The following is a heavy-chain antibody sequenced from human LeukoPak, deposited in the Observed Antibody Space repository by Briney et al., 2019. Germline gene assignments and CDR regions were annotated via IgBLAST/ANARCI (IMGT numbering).Heavy chain of an antibody. Sequence: GGSLRLSCADSGFTFSTCAMHWVRQAPGKGLEWLAVISKDGSNKYYGDSVKGRFTISRDSSETTLYLQMNSLRAEDTAVYYCAKGPDFDWLSFDSWGQGTLVIVSS. CDR1: GFTFSTCA. CDR3: AKGPDFDWLSFDS. J-gene: IGHJ4*02. CDR2: ISKDGSNK. V-gene: IGHV3-30*18. D-gene: IGHD3-9*01.